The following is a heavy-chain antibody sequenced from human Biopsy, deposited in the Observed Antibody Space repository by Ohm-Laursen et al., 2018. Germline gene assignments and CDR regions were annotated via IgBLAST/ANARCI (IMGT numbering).Heavy chain of an antibody. CDR1: GGSIGGGEYY. CDR2: ISYSGTT. V-gene: IGHV4-31*01. J-gene: IGHJ2*01. Sequence: TLSLTCTVSGGSIGGGEYYWNWIRQHPGKGLEWIGLISYSGTTLYNPSLESLLTISIDTSKNHFSLNLRSVTAADTAVYYCARGVPHYDGSGFPLAGYWYFDLWGRGTLVNVSS. D-gene: IGHD3-22*01. CDR3: ARGVPHYDGSGFPLAGYWYFDL.